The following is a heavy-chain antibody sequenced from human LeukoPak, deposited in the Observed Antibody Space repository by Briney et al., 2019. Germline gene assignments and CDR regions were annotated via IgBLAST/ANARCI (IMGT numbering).Heavy chain of an antibody. CDR1: GFTLSSYA. CDR2: ISGSGGST. CDR3: AKDRVYNYDISGYYSDY. J-gene: IGHJ4*02. D-gene: IGHD3-22*01. V-gene: IGHV3-23*01. Sequence: PGGSLRLSCAASGFTLSSYAMSWVRQAPGKGLEWVSGISGSGGSTYYADSVKGRFTISRDNSKNTLYLQMNSLRAEDPAVYYCAKDRVYNYDISGYYSDYWGQGSLVTVSS.